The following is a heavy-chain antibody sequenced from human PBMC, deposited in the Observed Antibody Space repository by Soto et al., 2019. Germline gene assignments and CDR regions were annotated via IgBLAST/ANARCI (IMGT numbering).Heavy chain of an antibody. V-gene: IGHV4-34*01. Sequence: QVQLQQWGAGLLKPSETLSLTCAVYGGSFSGYYWSWIRQPPGKGLEWIGEINHSGSTNYNPSLKRRVSKSVGTSKNQFSLKLSSVTAADTAVYYCARGGDRDCSSTSCYAGIGYWGQGTLVTVSS. CDR2: INHSGST. CDR3: ARGGDRDCSSTSCYAGIGY. J-gene: IGHJ4*02. CDR1: GGSFSGYY. D-gene: IGHD2-2*01.